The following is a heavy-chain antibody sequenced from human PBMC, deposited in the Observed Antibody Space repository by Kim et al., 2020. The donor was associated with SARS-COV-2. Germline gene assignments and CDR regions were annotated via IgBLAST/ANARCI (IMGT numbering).Heavy chain of an antibody. V-gene: IGHV4-39*01. CDR3: ARPGSGSGWFYFDS. J-gene: IGHJ5*01. Sequence: TPSLKSRVTISVNTSNNHFSLKLPSVTAADTSKYYCARPGSGSGWFYFDSWGQGTLVTVSS. D-gene: IGHD6-19*01.